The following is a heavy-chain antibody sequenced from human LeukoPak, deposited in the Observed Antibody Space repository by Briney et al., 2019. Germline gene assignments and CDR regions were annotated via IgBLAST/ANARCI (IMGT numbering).Heavy chain of an antibody. CDR1: GGSIGTGDYY. J-gene: IGHJ5*02. CDR2: IYYGGST. D-gene: IGHD3-22*01. Sequence: SETLSLTCTVSGGSIGTGDYYWSWIRQLPGKGLEWIAYIYYGGSTYYNASLKSRLTISIDASKNQFSLNLTSVTAADTAVYYCARAGSSSGHNWFDPWGQGTLVTVSS. V-gene: IGHV4-31*03. CDR3: ARAGSSSGHNWFDP.